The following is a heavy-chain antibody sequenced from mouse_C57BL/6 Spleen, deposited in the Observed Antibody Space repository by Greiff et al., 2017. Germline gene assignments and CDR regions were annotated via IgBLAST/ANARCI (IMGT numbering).Heavy chain of an antibody. CDR1: GFTFSDYG. J-gene: IGHJ4*01. D-gene: IGHD3-2*02. V-gene: IGHV5-17*01. CDR2: ISGGSSNI. Sequence: EVHLVESGGGLVKPGGSLKLSCAASGFTFSDYGMHWVRQAPEKGLEWVAYISGGSSNIYYADTVTGRFTISRDNAKNTLFLQMTILRSENTAMYYCAIDSSGYVNAMDYWGQGTSVTVSS. CDR3: AIDSSGYVNAMDY.